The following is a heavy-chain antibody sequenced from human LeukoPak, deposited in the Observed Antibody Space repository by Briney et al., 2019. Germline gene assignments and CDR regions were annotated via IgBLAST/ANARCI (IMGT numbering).Heavy chain of an antibody. CDR3: ARGGIQVSGIDEFDY. Sequence: GGSLRLSCAASGFTFSSYVMHWVRQVIGKGLEWVSAIGIRGDTHYSGSVKGRFTISRENAESSLYLQMNSLRAEDTAVYYCARGGIQVSGIDEFDYWGQGTLVTVSS. V-gene: IGHV3-13*01. D-gene: IGHD6-19*01. J-gene: IGHJ4*02. CDR2: IGIRGDT. CDR1: GFTFSSYV.